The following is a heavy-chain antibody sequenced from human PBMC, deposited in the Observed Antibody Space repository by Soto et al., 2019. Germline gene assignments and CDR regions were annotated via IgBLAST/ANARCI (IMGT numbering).Heavy chain of an antibody. CDR2: ISYDGSNK. Sequence: AGGSLRLSCAASGFTFSSYAMHWVRQAPGKGLEWVAVISYDGSNKYYADSVKGRFTISRDNSKNTLYLQMNSLRAEDTAVYYCAKPLTVYSGSYGGDFDYWGQGTLVTVSS. CDR3: AKPLTVYSGSYGGDFDY. CDR1: GFTFSSYA. D-gene: IGHD1-26*01. J-gene: IGHJ4*02. V-gene: IGHV3-30-3*02.